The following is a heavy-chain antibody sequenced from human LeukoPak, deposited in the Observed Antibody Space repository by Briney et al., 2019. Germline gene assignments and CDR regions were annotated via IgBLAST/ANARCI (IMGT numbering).Heavy chain of an antibody. CDR2: IYYSGST. D-gene: IGHD3-3*01. J-gene: IGHJ3*02. Sequence: SETLSLTCTVSGGSISSSSYYWGWIRQPPGKGLEWIGSIYYSGSTYYNPSLKSRVTVSVDTSKNQFSLKLSSVTAADTAVYYCARDNDFWSGYPADAFDIWGQGTMVTVSS. CDR3: ARDNDFWSGYPADAFDI. CDR1: GGSISSSSYY. V-gene: IGHV4-39*07.